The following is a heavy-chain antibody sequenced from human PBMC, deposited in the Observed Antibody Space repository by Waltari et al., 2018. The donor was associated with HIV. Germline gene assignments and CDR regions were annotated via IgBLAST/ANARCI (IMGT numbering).Heavy chain of an antibody. CDR1: GGSISSSSYY. Sequence: QLQLQESGPGLVKPSETLSLTCTVSGGSISSSSYYWGWIRQPPGKGLEWIGSIYYSGSTYYNPSLKSRVTISVDTSKNQFSLKRSSVTAADTAVYYCARDIVATISWFDPWGQGTLVTVSS. CDR3: ARDIVATISWFDP. CDR2: IYYSGST. V-gene: IGHV4-39*07. J-gene: IGHJ5*02. D-gene: IGHD5-12*01.